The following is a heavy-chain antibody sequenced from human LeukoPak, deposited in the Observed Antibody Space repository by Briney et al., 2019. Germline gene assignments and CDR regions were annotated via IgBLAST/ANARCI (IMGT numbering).Heavy chain of an antibody. V-gene: IGHV4-59*08. CDR3: ARHVRGGYALDY. CDR1: GGSISSYY. J-gene: IGHJ4*02. D-gene: IGHD1-26*01. Sequence: PSETLSLTCTVSGGSISSYYWSWLRQPPGKGLEWIGYIYYSGSTNYNPSLKSRVTISVDTSKNQFSLKLSSVTAADTAVYYCARHVRGGYALDYWGQGTLVTVSS. CDR2: IYYSGST.